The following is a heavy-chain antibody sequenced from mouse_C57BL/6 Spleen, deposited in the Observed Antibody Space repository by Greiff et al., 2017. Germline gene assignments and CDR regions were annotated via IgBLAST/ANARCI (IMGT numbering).Heavy chain of an antibody. Sequence: VQLQQPGAELVRPGASVTLSCKASGYTFTDYEMHWVKQTPVHGLEWIGAIDPETGGTAYNQKFKGKAILTADKASSTAYMELRSLTSEDSAVYYCTRGHNGTLYCFDYWGQGTTLTVSS. V-gene: IGHV1-15*01. J-gene: IGHJ2*01. CDR2: IDPETGGT. CDR1: GYTFTDYE. CDR3: TRGHNGTLYCFDY. D-gene: IGHD1-1*01.